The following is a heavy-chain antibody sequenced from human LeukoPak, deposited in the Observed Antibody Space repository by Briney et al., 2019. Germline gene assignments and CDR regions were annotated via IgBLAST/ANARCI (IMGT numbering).Heavy chain of an antibody. Sequence: GGSLRLSCAASGFTVSSNYMSWVRQAPGKGLEWVSVIYTSGNTYYADSVKGRFTISRDNSENTLYLQMNSLRAEDTAVCYCARLGAAAGVDYWGQGTLVTVSS. CDR3: ARLGAAAGVDY. J-gene: IGHJ4*02. D-gene: IGHD6-13*01. CDR2: IYTSGNT. V-gene: IGHV3-53*01. CDR1: GFTVSSNY.